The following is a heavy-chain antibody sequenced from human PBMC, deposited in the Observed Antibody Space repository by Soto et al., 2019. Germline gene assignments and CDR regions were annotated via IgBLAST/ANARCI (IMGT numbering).Heavy chain of an antibody. D-gene: IGHD4-17*01. J-gene: IGHJ2*01. V-gene: IGHV1-69*02. CDR2: IIPILGIA. CDR3: AKNYGGNRHWYFDL. CDR1: GGTFSSYT. Sequence: QVQLVQSGAEVKKPGSSVKVSCKASGGTFSSYTISWVRQAPGQGLEWMGRIIPILGIANYAQKFQGRVTITADKSTSTAYMERSSLRSEDTAVYYCAKNYGGNRHWYFDLWGRGTLVTVSS.